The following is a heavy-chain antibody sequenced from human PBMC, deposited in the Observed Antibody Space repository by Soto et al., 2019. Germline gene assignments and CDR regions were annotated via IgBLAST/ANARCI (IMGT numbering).Heavy chain of an antibody. CDR2: IYYSGDA. Sequence: SETLSLTNTVSDGSIRRLNYYWGCTRQPPGKGLEWIGSIYYSGDAFYNPSLKSRVTISVDTSKNQFSLNLSSVTAADTAVYYCATTTITRGTYWGQGALGTVSS. V-gene: IGHV4-39*01. D-gene: IGHD4-4*01. CDR1: DGSIRRLNYY. J-gene: IGHJ4*02. CDR3: ATTTITRGTY.